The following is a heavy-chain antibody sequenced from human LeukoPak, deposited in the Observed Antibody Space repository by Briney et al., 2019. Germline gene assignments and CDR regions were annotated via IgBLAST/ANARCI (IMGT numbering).Heavy chain of an antibody. V-gene: IGHV4-30-2*01. J-gene: IGHJ4*02. Sequence: SETLSLTCAVSGGSISSGGYSWSWIRQPPGKGLEWIGYIYHSGSTYYNPSLKSRVTISVDRSKNQFSLKLSSVTAADTAVYYCARVGPYSSSCPDYWGQGTLVTVSS. CDR2: IYHSGST. CDR1: GGSISSGGYS. D-gene: IGHD6-13*01. CDR3: ARVGPYSSSCPDY.